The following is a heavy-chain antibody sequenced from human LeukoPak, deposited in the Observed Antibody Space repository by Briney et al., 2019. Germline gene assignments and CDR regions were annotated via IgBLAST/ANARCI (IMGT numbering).Heavy chain of an antibody. CDR1: GFTFSSYA. CDR3: ARGQYGGIYYYYYGMDI. Sequence: PGGSLRLSCAASGFTFSSYAMSWIRQPPGKGLEWIGYIYYSGSTNYNPSLKSRVTISVDTSKNQFSLKLSSVTAADTAVYYCARGQYGGIYYYYYGMDIWGQGTTVTVSS. D-gene: IGHD4-23*01. J-gene: IGHJ6*02. V-gene: IGHV4-59*01. CDR2: IYYSGST.